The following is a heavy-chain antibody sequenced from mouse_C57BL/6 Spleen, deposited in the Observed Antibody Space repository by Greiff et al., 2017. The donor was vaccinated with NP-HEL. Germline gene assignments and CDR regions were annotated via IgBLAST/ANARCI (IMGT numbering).Heavy chain of an antibody. V-gene: IGHV1-50*01. CDR2: IDPSDSYT. Sequence: QVQLQQPGAELVKPGASVKLSCKASGYTFTSYWMQWVKQRPGQGLEWIGEIDPSDSYTNYNQKFKGKATLTVDTSSSTAYMQLSSLTSEDSAVYYCARRGYDYDALFDYWGQGTTLTVSS. D-gene: IGHD2-4*01. CDR1: GYTFTSYW. CDR3: ARRGYDYDALFDY. J-gene: IGHJ2*01.